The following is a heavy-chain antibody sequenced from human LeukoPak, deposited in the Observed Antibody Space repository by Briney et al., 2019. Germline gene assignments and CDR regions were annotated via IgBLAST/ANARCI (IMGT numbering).Heavy chain of an antibody. Sequence: ASVKDSCKASGYTFTTHFIHWARQAPGQGLQWMGMINPSGGSAIYAQKFQGRVTMTSDTSTSTVYMDLRSLRSEDTALYFCARERGELHRELDAWGQGTLVTVSS. CDR1: GYTFTTHF. J-gene: IGHJ4*02. CDR2: INPSGGSA. V-gene: IGHV1-46*01. CDR3: ARERGELHRELDA. D-gene: IGHD1-26*01.